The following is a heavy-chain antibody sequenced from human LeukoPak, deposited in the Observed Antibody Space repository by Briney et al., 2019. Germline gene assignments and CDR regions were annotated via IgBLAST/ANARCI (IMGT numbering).Heavy chain of an antibody. CDR3: ARDPGENYPYNWFDP. CDR2: IYYSGNT. J-gene: IGHJ5*02. CDR1: GYSISSGYY. V-gene: IGHV4-61*01. D-gene: IGHD5-24*01. Sequence: SETLSLTCSVSGYSISSGYYWGWIRQPPGKGLEWIGYIYYSGNTNYNPSLKSRVTISVDTSKNQFSLSLTSVTAADTAVYYCARDPGENYPYNWFDPWGQGTLVTVSS.